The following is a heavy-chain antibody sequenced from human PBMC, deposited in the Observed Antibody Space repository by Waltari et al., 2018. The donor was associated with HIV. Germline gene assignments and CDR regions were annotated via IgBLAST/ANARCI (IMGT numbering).Heavy chain of an antibody. J-gene: IGHJ3*02. CDR3: ALARRFGDNDHFDAFDI. CDR1: NVDLSYYG. V-gene: IGHV3-21*01. D-gene: IGHD3-10*01. Sequence: EVRLEESGGGLVEPGGSLTVSCVATNVDLSYYGVSWLRRSPREEWGGRAAGRGGGAFIHYSDNVKGRFRMVRDNAKKAVYLQMSSLDVDDTGVYFRALARRFGDNDHFDAFDIWGPVIMVSVS. CDR2: GRGGGAFI.